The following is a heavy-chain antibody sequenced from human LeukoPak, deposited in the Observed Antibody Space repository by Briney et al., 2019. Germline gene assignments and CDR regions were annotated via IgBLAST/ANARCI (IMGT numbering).Heavy chain of an antibody. J-gene: IGHJ4*02. D-gene: IGHD2-15*01. CDR1: GFTFSSYA. CDR2: VSGISNGT. Sequence: GGSLRLSCAASGFTFSSYAMSWVRQAPGKGLEWVSAVSGISNGTYYADSVEGRFTISRDNSKNTLYLLMNSLRAEDTAVYYCAKWGCSGGSCYPFAYWGQGTLVTVSS. V-gene: IGHV3-23*01. CDR3: AKWGCSGGSCYPFAY.